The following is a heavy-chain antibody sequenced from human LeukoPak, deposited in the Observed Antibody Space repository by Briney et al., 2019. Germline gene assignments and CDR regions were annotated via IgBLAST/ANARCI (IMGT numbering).Heavy chain of an antibody. D-gene: IGHD3-16*02. V-gene: IGHV3-15*01. CDR3: TAVHYDYVWGSYRDDY. J-gene: IGHJ4*02. CDR1: GFTFSNAW. Sequence: GGSLRLSCAASGFTFSNAWMSWVRQAPGKGLEWVGRIKSKTDGGTTDYAAPGKGRFTISRDDSKNTLYLKMNSLKTEDTAVYYCTAVHYDYVWGSYRDDYWGQGTLVTVSS. CDR2: IKSKTDGGTT.